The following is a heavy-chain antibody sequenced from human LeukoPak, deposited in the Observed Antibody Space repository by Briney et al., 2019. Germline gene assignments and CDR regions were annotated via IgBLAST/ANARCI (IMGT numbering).Heavy chain of an antibody. CDR1: GFTFSSYS. CDR2: ISSSSSYI. V-gene: IGHV3-21*01. D-gene: IGHD3-16*01. CDR3: ARAPSYDYVWGSDAFDI. Sequence: PGGSLRLSCAASGFTFSSYSMNWVRQAPGKGLEWVSSISSSSSYIYYADSVKGRFTIPRDNAKNSLYLQMNSLRAEDTAVYYCARAPSYDYVWGSDAFDIWGQGTMVTVSS. J-gene: IGHJ3*02.